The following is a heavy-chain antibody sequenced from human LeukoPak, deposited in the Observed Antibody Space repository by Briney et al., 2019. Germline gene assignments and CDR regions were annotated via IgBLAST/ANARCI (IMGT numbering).Heavy chain of an antibody. J-gene: IGHJ3*02. D-gene: IGHD4-17*01. CDR3: AKEWIRTVTPGDDAFDI. Sequence: GGSLRLSCAASGFTFRSYAMSWVRQAPGKGLEWVSAISGSGGSTYYADSVKGRFTISRDNSKNTLYLQMNSLRAEDTAVYYSAKEWIRTVTPGDDAFDIWGQGTMVTVSS. CDR2: ISGSGGST. CDR1: GFTFRSYA. V-gene: IGHV3-23*01.